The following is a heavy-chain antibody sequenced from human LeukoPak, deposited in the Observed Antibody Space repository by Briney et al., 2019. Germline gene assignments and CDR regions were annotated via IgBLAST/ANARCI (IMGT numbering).Heavy chain of an antibody. J-gene: IGHJ4*02. CDR2: FDPEDGET. D-gene: IGHD3-22*01. CDR1: GYTLTELS. V-gene: IGHV1-24*01. Sequence: GASVKVSCKVSGYTLTELSMHWVRQAPGKGLEWMGGFDPEDGETIYAQKFQGRVTMTEDTSTDTAYMELSSLRSEDTAVYYCANWGLYDSSGYEIFGYWGQGTLVTVSS. CDR3: ANWGLYDSSGYEIFGY.